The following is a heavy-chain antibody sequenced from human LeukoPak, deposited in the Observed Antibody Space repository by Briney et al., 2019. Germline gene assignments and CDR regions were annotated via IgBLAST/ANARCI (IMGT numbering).Heavy chain of an antibody. CDR1: GVSISSGGHS. J-gene: IGHJ3*02. CDR2: IYDSGST. D-gene: IGHD1-1*01. V-gene: IGHV4-30-2*01. CDR3: ARATGTDAFDI. Sequence: PSETLSLTCTVSGVSISSGGHSWSWIRQPPGKGLEWIGYIYDSGSTYYSPSLKSRVNISADRSKNQFSLKLSSVTAADTAVYHCARATGTDAFDIWGQGTMVTVSS.